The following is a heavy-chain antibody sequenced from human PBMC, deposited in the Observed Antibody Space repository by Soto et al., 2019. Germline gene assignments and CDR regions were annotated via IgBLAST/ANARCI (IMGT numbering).Heavy chain of an antibody. D-gene: IGHD6-13*01. CDR2: IYWDDDK. V-gene: IGHV2-5*02. CDR3: AHFGGQQLVEEAAFDD. CDR1: GFSLSTSGVG. J-gene: IGHJ4*02. Sequence: QITLKESGPTLVKPTQTLTLTCTFSGFSLSTSGVGVGWIRQPPGKALEWLALIYWDDDKRYSPSLKSRLTITKDTSKNQVLRTMTNMDTVDTATYYCAHFGGQQLVEEAAFDDWGQGTLVTVSS.